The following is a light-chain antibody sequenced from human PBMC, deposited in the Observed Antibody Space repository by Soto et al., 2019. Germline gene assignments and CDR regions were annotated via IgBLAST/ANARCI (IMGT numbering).Light chain of an antibody. CDR2: DAS. V-gene: IGKV3-11*01. Sequence: EIVLTQSPATLSLSPGERATLSCSAIQSVSSYLAWYQQKPGQAPRLLIYDASNRATGIPARFSGSGSGTDFTLTISSLEPEDFAVYYCQQRSNWPPESSFGQGTRLENK. CDR3: QQRSNWPPESS. CDR1: QSVSSY. J-gene: IGKJ5*01.